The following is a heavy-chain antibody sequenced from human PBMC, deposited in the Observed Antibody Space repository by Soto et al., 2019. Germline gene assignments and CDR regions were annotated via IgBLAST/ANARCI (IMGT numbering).Heavy chain of an antibody. Sequence: SETLSLTCAVYGGSISSNKWWSWVRQPPGKGLEWTGEIYHSGSTNYNPSLKSRVTISLDKSKNQFSLKLTSVTAADSAVYYCARDDHIVVVPPSLGAMDVWGQGTTVTVSS. J-gene: IGHJ6*02. CDR1: GGSISSNKW. CDR2: IYHSGST. V-gene: IGHV4-4*02. D-gene: IGHD2-2*01. CDR3: ARDDHIVVVPPSLGAMDV.